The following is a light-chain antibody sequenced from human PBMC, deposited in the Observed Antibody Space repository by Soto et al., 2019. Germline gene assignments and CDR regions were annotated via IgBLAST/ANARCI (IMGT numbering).Light chain of an antibody. J-gene: IGKJ4*01. V-gene: IGKV1-5*03. CDR1: QSISSW. Sequence: DTPMTQSPSTLSASVGDRVTITCRASQSISSWLAWYQQKPGKVPKLLIYKASSLESGVPSRFSGSGSGTEFTLSISSLQPEDITTYYCQQYKSYPLTFGGGTKVEIK. CDR2: KAS. CDR3: QQYKSYPLT.